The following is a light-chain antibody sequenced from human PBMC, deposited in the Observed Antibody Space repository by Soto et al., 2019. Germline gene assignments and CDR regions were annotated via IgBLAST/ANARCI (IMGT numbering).Light chain of an antibody. CDR3: QQYEDSPGT. V-gene: IGKV3-20*01. Sequence: IVLTQSPGTLSLSPGERATLSCRASQSVSSSYLAWYQQKPGQAPRLLIYGASNRATAIPDRFSGSGSGTDFTLTISRLEPEDFAVYYCQQYEDSPGTFGQGTKVEIK. CDR1: QSVSSSY. J-gene: IGKJ1*01. CDR2: GAS.